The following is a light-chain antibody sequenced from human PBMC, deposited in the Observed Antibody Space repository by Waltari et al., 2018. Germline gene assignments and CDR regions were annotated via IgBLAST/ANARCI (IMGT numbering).Light chain of an antibody. Sequence: EIVLTQSPGTLSLSPGDRAILSCRARQSVSKYLAWYQQKPGQAPRLLIYGASSRATGSPDRFSGSGSGTDFSLTISRLEPEDFAVYYCQHYVSLPATFGQGTKVEIE. J-gene: IGKJ1*01. CDR2: GAS. CDR3: QHYVSLPAT. V-gene: IGKV3-20*01. CDR1: QSVSKY.